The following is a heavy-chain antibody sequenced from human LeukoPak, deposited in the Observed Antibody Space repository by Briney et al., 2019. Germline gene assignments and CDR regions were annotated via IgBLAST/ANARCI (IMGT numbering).Heavy chain of an antibody. V-gene: IGHV3-21*01. CDR1: GFTFSTYR. J-gene: IGHJ5*02. CDR2: INSSGSYI. D-gene: IGHD2-2*03. CDR3: ARAHSGYCSSTSCYSNWFDP. Sequence: GGSLRLSCAASGFTFSTYRMNWVRQAPGKGLEWVSSINSSGSYIFYADSVKGRFTISRDNAKNSLYLQMNSLRAEDTAVYYCARAHSGYCSSTSCYSNWFDPWGQGTLVTVSS.